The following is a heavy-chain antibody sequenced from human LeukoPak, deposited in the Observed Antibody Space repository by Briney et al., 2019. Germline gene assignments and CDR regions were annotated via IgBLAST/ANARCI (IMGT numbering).Heavy chain of an antibody. CDR2: ISPDGSST. V-gene: IGHV3-74*01. Sequence: GGSLRLSCAASGFTFSNYWMHWVRQGPGKELVWVSRISPDGSSTTYADSVKGRFIISRDNAQNTVYLQMSSLRLEDTAVYYCAREYSSSSGRAFDYWGQGTLVTASS. CDR1: GFTFSNYW. D-gene: IGHD6-6*01. J-gene: IGHJ4*02. CDR3: AREYSSSSGRAFDY.